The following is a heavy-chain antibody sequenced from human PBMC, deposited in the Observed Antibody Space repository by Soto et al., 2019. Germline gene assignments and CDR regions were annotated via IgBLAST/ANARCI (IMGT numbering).Heavy chain of an antibody. V-gene: IGHV3-66*01. Sequence: EVQLVESGGGLVQPGGSLRLSCAASGFTVSSNYMSWVRQAPGKGLEWVSVIYSGGSTYYADSVKGRFTISRDNSKNTLYLQMNSLRAEDTAVYYCARESTVTTNFDYWGQRTLVTVSS. CDR2: IYSGGST. D-gene: IGHD4-17*01. CDR3: ARESTVTTNFDY. CDR1: GFTVSSNY. J-gene: IGHJ4*02.